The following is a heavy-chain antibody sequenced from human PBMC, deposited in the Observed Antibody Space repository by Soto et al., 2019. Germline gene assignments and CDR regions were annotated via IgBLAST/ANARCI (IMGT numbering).Heavy chain of an antibody. J-gene: IGHJ4*02. CDR2: ISSSSSYI. D-gene: IGHD4-17*01. V-gene: IGHV3-21*01. Sequence: EVQLVESGGGLVKPGGSLRLSCAASGFTFSSYSMNWVRQAPGKGLEWVSSISSSSSYIYYADSVKGRFTISRDNAKNSLYLQMNSLRAEDTAVYYCARDSTTVTTLGNFDYWGQGTLVTVSS. CDR3: ARDSTTVTTLGNFDY. CDR1: GFTFSSYS.